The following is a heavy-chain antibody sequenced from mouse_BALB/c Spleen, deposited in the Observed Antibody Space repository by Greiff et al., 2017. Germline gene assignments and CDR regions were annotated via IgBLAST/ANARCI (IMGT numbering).Heavy chain of an antibody. D-gene: IGHD2-2*01. V-gene: IGHV5-4*02. J-gene: IGHJ4*01. CDR1: GFTFSDYY. CDR2: ISDGGSYT. CDR3: AREYGYDGLYYAMDY. Sequence: EVQRVESGGGLVKPGGTLKLSCAASGFTFSDYYMYWVRQTPEKRLEWVATISDGGSYTYYPDSVKGRFTISRDNAKNNLYLQMSSLKSEDTAMYYCAREYGYDGLYYAMDYWGQGTSVTVSS.